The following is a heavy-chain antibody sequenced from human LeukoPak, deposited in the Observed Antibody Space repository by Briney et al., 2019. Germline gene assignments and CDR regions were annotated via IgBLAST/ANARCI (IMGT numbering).Heavy chain of an antibody. V-gene: IGHV3-23*01. D-gene: IGHD2-2*01. CDR3: AKAPGYCSSTSCEVYHYGMDV. CDR1: GFTFSSYA. J-gene: IGHJ6*02. Sequence: PGGSLRLSCAASGFTFSSYAMSWVRQAPGKGLEWVSAISGSGGSTYYADSVKGRFTISRDNSKNTLYLQMNSLRAEDTAVYYCAKAPGYCSSTSCEVYHYGMDVWGQGTTVTVSS. CDR2: ISGSGGST.